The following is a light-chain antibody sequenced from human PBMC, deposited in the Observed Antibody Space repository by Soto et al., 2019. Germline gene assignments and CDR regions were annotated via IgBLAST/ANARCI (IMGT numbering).Light chain of an antibody. CDR2: LGS. CDR1: QSLLHSNGYNY. V-gene: IGKV2-28*01. CDR3: MQALQTPLT. J-gene: IGKJ4*01. Sequence: DIVMTQSPLSLPVTPGEPASISCRSSQSLLHSNGYNYLDWYLQKPGQSPQLLIYLGSNRASGGPDRFSGSGSGTGFTLKISRVEAEDVGVYYGMQALQTPLTFGGGTKVEIK.